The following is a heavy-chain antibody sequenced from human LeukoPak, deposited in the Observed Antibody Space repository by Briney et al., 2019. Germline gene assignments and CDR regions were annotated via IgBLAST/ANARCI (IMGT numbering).Heavy chain of an antibody. D-gene: IGHD2-15*01. CDR1: GFTFSSYA. CDR3: AKDGVEHCSGGSCYSRYYGMDV. J-gene: IGHJ6*02. Sequence: PGGSLRLSCAASGFTFSSYAMSWVRQAPGKGLEWVSAISGSGGSTYYADSVKGRFTISRDNSKNTLYLQMNSLRAEDTAVYYCAKDGVEHCSGGSCYSRYYGMDVWGQGTTVTVSS. CDR2: ISGSGGST. V-gene: IGHV3-23*01.